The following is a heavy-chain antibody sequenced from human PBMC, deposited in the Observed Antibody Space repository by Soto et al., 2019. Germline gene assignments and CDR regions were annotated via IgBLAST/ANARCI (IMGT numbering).Heavy chain of an antibody. CDR1: GFTFDDYA. CDR2: ISWNSGTI. Sequence: GGSLRLSRAASGFTFDDYAMHWVRQAPGKGLEWVSGISWNSGTIVYADSVKGRFTISRDNAKNSLYLQMNSLRGEDTALYYCAKDMRGGSSSSRYYYGLDVWGQGTTVTVSS. V-gene: IGHV3-9*01. D-gene: IGHD6-13*01. J-gene: IGHJ6*02. CDR3: AKDMRGGSSSSRYYYGLDV.